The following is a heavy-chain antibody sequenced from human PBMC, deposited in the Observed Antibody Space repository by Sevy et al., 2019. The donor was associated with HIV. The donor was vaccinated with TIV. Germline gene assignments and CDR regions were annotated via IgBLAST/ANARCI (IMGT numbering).Heavy chain of an antibody. J-gene: IGHJ4*02. D-gene: IGHD2-8*01. CDR3: AREGCTKPHDY. CDR2: CCFGCGEI. V-gene: IGHV3-23*01. Sequence: GGSLRLSCAASGFTFSKYSMSWVRRPPGKGLEWVSSCCFGCGEIDYADSVKGRFTISRDNSKSSVYLQMNNLRPEDTAVYYCAREGCTKPHDYWGQGTLVTVSS. CDR1: GFTFSKYS.